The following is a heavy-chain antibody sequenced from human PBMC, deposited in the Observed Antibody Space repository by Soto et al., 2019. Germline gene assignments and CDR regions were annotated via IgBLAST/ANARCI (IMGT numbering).Heavy chain of an antibody. D-gene: IGHD3-10*01. CDR2: ISAYNGNT. CDR3: ARDVGTYYYDFCYGMDV. Sequence: GASVKVSCKASGYTFTSYGISWVRQAPGQGLEWMGWISAYNGNTNYAQKLQGRVTMTTDTSTSTAYMELRSLRSDDTAVYYCARDVGTYYYDFCYGMDVWGQGTTVTVSS. CDR1: GYTFTSYG. V-gene: IGHV1-18*01. J-gene: IGHJ6*02.